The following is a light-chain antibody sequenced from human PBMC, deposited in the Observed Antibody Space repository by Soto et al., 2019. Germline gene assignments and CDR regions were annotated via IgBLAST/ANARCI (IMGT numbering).Light chain of an antibody. J-gene: IGKJ1*01. CDR2: GAS. CDR1: QTISSGF. CDR3: QQYGSSSWT. V-gene: IGKV3-20*01. Sequence: EIVLTQSPGILYLSPGDRATLSCRASQTISSGFLAWYQQKVGQAPRLLIYGASSRATGIPDRFSGSGSGTEFTLTISRLEPEDFAVYYCQQYGSSSWTFGQGTKVDIK.